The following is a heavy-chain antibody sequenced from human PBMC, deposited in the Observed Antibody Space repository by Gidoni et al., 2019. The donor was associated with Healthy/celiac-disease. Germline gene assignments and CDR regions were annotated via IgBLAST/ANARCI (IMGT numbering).Heavy chain of an antibody. V-gene: IGHV3-13*04. CDR1: GFTFSSYD. J-gene: IGHJ4*02. CDR3: ARGSTTGYFDY. Sequence: EVQLVESGGGLVQPGGSLRLSCAASGFTFSSYDMHWVRQATGKGLEWVSAIGTAGDTYYPGSVKGRFTISRENAKNSLYLQMNSLRAGDTAVYYCARGSTTGYFDYWGQGTLVTVSS. D-gene: IGHD1-1*01. CDR2: IGTAGDT.